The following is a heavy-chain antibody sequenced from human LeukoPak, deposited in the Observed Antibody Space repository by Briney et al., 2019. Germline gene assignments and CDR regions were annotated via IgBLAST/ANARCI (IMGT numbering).Heavy chain of an antibody. CDR2: ISSSGSTI. D-gene: IGHD2-15*01. CDR1: GFTFSSYE. V-gene: IGHV3-48*03. Sequence: GGSLRLSCAASGFTFSSYEMNWVRQAPGKGLEWVSYISSSGSTIYYADSVKGRFTISRDNAKNSLYLQMNSLRAEDTAVYYCAKDLELGVVVVAAMADYWGQGTLVTVSS. CDR3: AKDLELGVVVVAAMADY. J-gene: IGHJ4*02.